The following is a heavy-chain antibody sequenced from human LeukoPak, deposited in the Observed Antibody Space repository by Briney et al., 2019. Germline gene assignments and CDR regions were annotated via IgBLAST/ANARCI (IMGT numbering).Heavy chain of an antibody. CDR3: ARGHGRGQGSPYGMDV. CDR1: GGSFSGYY. CDR2: VNHSGST. V-gene: IGHV4-34*01. J-gene: IGHJ6*02. Sequence: SETLSLTCAVYGGSFSGYYWSWIRQPPGKGLEWIGEVNHSGSTNYNPSLKSRVTISVDTSKNQFSLKLSSVTAADTAVYYCARGHGRGQGSPYGMDVWGQGTTVTVSS.